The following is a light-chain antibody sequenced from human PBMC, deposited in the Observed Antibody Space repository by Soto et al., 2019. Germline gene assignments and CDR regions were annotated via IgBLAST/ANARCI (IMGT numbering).Light chain of an antibody. CDR3: QQYESSPLT. J-gene: IGKJ4*01. CDR2: RAS. V-gene: IGKV3-20*01. CDR1: QSVSSAL. Sequence: EIVLTQSPDTLSLSPGERATLSCRASQSVSSALLAWYQQKPGQAPRLLIYRASTRATSIPNRFTGSGSGTDFTITSSRLEPEDFAVYYCQQYESSPLTFGRGTKVEIK.